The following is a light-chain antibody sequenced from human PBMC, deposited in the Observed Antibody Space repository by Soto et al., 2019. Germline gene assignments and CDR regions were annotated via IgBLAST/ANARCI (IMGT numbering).Light chain of an antibody. CDR3: QQYGSPPLT. J-gene: IGKJ1*01. CDR1: QSVRRTS. V-gene: IGKV3-20*01. CDR2: GAS. Sequence: EIVLTQSPGTLSLSPGERAAHSCRASQSVRRTSLAWYQQKPGQAPRLLIYGASSRATGIPDRFSGSGSGTDFSLTISRLEPEDFAVYYCQQYGSPPLTFGQGTKVDIK.